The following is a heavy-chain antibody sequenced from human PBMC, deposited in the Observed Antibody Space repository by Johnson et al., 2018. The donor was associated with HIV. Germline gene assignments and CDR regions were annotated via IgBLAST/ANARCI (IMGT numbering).Heavy chain of an antibody. J-gene: IGHJ3*02. CDR3: ARDPYGSGGSCYDSSAFDI. Sequence: VQLVESGGGVVQPGRSLRLSCAASGFTFSSYAMHWVRQAPGKGLEWVAVISYDGSNKYYADSVKGRFTISRDNSKNTLYLQMNSLRAEDTAVYYCARDPYGSGGSCYDSSAFDIWDQGTMVTVSS. CDR2: ISYDGSNK. CDR1: GFTFSSYA. V-gene: IGHV3-30-3*01. D-gene: IGHD2-15*01.